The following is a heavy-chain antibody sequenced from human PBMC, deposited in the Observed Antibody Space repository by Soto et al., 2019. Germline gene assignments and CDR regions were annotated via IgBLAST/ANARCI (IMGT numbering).Heavy chain of an antibody. D-gene: IGHD5-18*01. J-gene: IGHJ4*02. CDR3: ARESSYGLVY. CDR1: GYTFTSYG. V-gene: IGHV1-8*02. CDR2: MNPNTGNT. Sequence: ASVKVSCTDSGYTFTSYGISWVRQATGQGLEWMGWMNPNTGNTAYAQKFQGRVTMTRNTSISTAYMELSSLRSEDTAVYYCARESSYGLVYWGQGTLVTVSS.